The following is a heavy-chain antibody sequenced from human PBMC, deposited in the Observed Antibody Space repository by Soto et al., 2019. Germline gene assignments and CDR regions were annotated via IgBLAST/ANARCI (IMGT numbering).Heavy chain of an antibody. CDR1: GGSITNYY. J-gene: IGHJ4*02. D-gene: IGHD6-19*01. CDR2: IYYTGST. CDR3: ARLSGSGWYTAAY. V-gene: IGHV4-59*08. Sequence: QVQLQQSGPGLVKPSETLSLTCTVSGGSITNYYWSWVRQPPGKGLEWIGYIYYTGSTNYSPSLKSRVNMSMDTSNSQFSLKLTSVTAADTAVYYCARLSGSGWYTAAYWGQGTLVTVSS.